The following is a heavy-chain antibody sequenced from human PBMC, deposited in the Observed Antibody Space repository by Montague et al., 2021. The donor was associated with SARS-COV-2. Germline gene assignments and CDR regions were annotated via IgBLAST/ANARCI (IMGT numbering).Heavy chain of an antibody. CDR3: AKGAAKTFYYNGMDV. J-gene: IGHJ6*02. CDR1: GFTFGDYA. Sequence: SLRLSCAASGFTFGDYALHWVRQAPGKGLEWVSAISWNSGYIDYXXSLKGRFTISRDNGKNSLYLEMNSLSAEDTALYYCAKGAAKTFYYNGMDVWGQGTTVTVSS. CDR2: ISWNSGYI. V-gene: IGHV3-9*01. D-gene: IGHD6-25*01.